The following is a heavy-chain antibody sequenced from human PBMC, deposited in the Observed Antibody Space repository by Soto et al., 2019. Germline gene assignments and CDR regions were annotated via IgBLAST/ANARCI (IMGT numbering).Heavy chain of an antibody. CDR1: GGSISSYY. CDR2: IYYSGST. J-gene: IGHJ4*02. Sequence: SETLSLTCTVSGGSISSYYWSWIRQPPGKGLGWIGYIYYSGSTNYNPYIKSRVTISVDTSKNQFSLKLSFVTAADTAVYYCARRWGRTFDYWGQGTLVTVSS. D-gene: IGHD7-27*01. CDR3: ARRWGRTFDY. V-gene: IGHV4-59*08.